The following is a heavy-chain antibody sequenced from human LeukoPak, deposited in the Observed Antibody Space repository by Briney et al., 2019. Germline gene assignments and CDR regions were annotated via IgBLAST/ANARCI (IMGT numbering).Heavy chain of an antibody. CDR2: INHSGST. CDR1: GGSFSGYY. CDR3: ARGGDKVEMTTISAFDS. J-gene: IGHJ3*02. Sequence: SSETLSLTCAVYGGSFSGYYWSWIRQPPGKGLEWIGEINHSGSTNYNPSLKSRVTIPVETSKNQFSLKLSIVTAADTAMYYCARGGDKVEMTTISAFDSWGQGTMVTVSS. V-gene: IGHV4-34*01. D-gene: IGHD5-24*01.